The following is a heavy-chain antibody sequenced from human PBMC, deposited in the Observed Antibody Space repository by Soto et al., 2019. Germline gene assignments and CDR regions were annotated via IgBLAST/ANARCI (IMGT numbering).Heavy chain of an antibody. V-gene: IGHV3-66*01. CDR1: GFTVSSNY. CDR3: GRDAPPRYGEYTGY. CDR2: IYSGGST. Sequence: EVQLVESGGGLVQPGGSLRLSCAASGFTVSSNYMSWVRQAPGKGLEWVSVIYSGGSTYYADSVKGRFTISRNNSKNTLYLQMNSLRAEDTGVNYCGRDAPPRYGEYTGYWGQGTLVTVSS. D-gene: IGHD4-17*01. J-gene: IGHJ1*01.